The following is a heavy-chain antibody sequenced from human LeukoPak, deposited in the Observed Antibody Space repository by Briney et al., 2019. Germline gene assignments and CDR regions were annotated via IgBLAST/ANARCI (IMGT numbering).Heavy chain of an antibody. CDR1: GYTFTSYG. V-gene: IGHV1-18*01. J-gene: IGHJ6*02. D-gene: IGHD4-17*01. CDR3: ARGDGDLYYYYGMDV. Sequence: GASVKVSCKASGYTFTSYGISWVRQAPGLGLEWMGWISAYNGNTNYAQKLQGRVTMTTDTSASTAYMELRSLRSDDTAVYYCARGDGDLYYYYGMDVWGQGTTVTVSS. CDR2: ISAYNGNT.